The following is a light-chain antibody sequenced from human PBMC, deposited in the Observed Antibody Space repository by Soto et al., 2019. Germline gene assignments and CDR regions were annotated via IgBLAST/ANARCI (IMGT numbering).Light chain of an antibody. CDR3: QQNYNSPRT. CDR1: QNIETY. J-gene: IGKJ1*01. V-gene: IGKV1-39*01. CDR2: VAP. Sequence: DIQMTQSPSSLSASVGDSVTITCRASQNIETYLNWYQVKPGKAPKLLLSVAPGFQGEVPSYFSGSGSGTDFTRTISSLQTEDFATYYCQQNYNSPRTFGQGTKVEIK.